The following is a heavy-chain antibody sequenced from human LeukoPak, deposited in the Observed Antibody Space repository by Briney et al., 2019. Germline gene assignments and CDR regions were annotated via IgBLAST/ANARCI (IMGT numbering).Heavy chain of an antibody. V-gene: IGHV3-23*01. Sequence: PGMSLRLSCGASGFTFSSYAMSWVRQAPGKGLEWVSAISGSGGSTYYADSVKRRFTISRDNSKNTLYLQMNSLRAEDTAVYYCAKSVVVVAAPPGFFDYWGQGNLVTVSS. D-gene: IGHD2-15*01. CDR1: GFTFSSYA. CDR2: ISGSGGST. J-gene: IGHJ4*02. CDR3: AKSVVVVAAPPGFFDY.